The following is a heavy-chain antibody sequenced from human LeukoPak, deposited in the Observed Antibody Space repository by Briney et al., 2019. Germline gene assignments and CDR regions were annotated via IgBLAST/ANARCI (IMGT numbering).Heavy chain of an antibody. D-gene: IGHD6-19*01. CDR1: GFTFNNYW. CDR2: VNWNSGSI. V-gene: IGHV3-9*01. Sequence: GGSLRLSCAASGFTFNNYWMSWVRQAPGKGLEWVSGVNWNSGSIAYADSVKGRFTISRDNTKNSLYLQMNSLRAEDTALYYCAKGGIAVAGQRVYYFDYWGQGTLVTVSS. J-gene: IGHJ4*02. CDR3: AKGGIAVAGQRVYYFDY.